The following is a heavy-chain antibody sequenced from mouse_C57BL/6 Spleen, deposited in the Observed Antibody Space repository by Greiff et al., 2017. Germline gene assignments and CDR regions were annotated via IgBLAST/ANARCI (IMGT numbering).Heavy chain of an antibody. J-gene: IGHJ3*01. CDR3: ARGGHYDYDGGAFAY. CDR1: GYTFTSYG. CDR2: IYPRSGNT. Sequence: VKLQESGAELARPGASVKLSCKASGYTFTSYGISWVKQRTGQGLEWIGEIYPRSGNTYYNEKFKGKATLTADKSSSTAYMELRSLTSEDSAVYFCARGGHYDYDGGAFAYWGQGTLVTVSA. V-gene: IGHV1-81*01. D-gene: IGHD2-4*01.